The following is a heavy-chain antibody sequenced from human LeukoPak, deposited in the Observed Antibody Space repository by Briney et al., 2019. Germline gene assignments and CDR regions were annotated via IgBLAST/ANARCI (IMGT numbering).Heavy chain of an antibody. CDR3: AKTDDYYDSSGYYWGFDY. Sequence: PGGSLRLSCAASGFTFSSYAMHWVRQAPGKGLEWVAVISYDGSNKYYADSVKGRFTISRDNSRNTLYLQMNSLRAEDTAVYYCAKTDDYYDSSGYYWGFDYWGQGTLVTVSS. V-gene: IGHV3-30-3*02. CDR2: ISYDGSNK. D-gene: IGHD3-22*01. J-gene: IGHJ4*02. CDR1: GFTFSSYA.